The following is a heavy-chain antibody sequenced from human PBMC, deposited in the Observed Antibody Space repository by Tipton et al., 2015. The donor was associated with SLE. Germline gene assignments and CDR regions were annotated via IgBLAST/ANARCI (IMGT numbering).Heavy chain of an antibody. CDR3: ARGSLGRHYDIVTGHTYYYFYYMDV. CDR2: IYYSGST. V-gene: IGHV4-59*01. D-gene: IGHD3-9*01. CDR1: GGSFSGYY. Sequence: TLSLTCTVFGGSFSGYYWNWFRQPPGKGLEWIGYIYYSGSTNYNPPLKSRVTISVDTSKNQFSLKLSSVTAADTAVYYCARGSLGRHYDIVTGHTYYYFYYMDVWGKGTTVTVSS. J-gene: IGHJ6*03.